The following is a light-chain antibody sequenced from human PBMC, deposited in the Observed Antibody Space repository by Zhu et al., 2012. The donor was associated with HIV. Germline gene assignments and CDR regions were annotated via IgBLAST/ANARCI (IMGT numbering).Light chain of an antibody. Sequence: DIQMTQSPSTLTASIGDRVTITCRASQNINSWLAWYQQKLGQAPKLLIYKASTLEDGVPLGSVAVELGQNSLSPSEACSLMILLTYSCQQYYTPSYTFGLGDQTCRSN. V-gene: IGKV1-5*03. CDR3: QQYYTPSYT. CDR1: QNINSW. CDR2: KAS. J-gene: IGKJ2*01.